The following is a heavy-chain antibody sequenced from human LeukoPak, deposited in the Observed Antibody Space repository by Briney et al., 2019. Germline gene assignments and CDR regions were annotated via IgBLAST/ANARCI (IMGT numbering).Heavy chain of an antibody. CDR1: GYTFTGYY. Sequence: GASVKVSCKASGYTFTGYYMHWVRQAPGQGLEWMGWINPNSGGTNYAQKFQGRVTMTRDTSISTAYMELSRLRSDDTAVYYCARSPYYYDSSGYYNWFDPWGQGTLVTVSS. V-gene: IGHV1-2*02. CDR3: ARSPYYYDSSGYYNWFDP. J-gene: IGHJ5*02. D-gene: IGHD3-22*01. CDR2: INPNSGGT.